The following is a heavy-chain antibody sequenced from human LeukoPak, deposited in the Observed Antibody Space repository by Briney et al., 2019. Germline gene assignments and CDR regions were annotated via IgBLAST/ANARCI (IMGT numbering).Heavy chain of an antibody. J-gene: IGHJ2*01. D-gene: IGHD1-14*01. CDR1: GGPVSTADSY. V-gene: IGHV4-31*03. CDR2: VSYSGST. Sequence: PSQTLSLTCIVSGGPVSTADSYWSWIRQYPTQGLEWIGYVSYSGSTYYNPSRKSRVTNSVDTSKNQFSLKLTSMTAADTAVYFCARVPRTGREPLGWCFDLWGRGTLVTVSS. CDR3: ARVPRTGREPLGWCFDL.